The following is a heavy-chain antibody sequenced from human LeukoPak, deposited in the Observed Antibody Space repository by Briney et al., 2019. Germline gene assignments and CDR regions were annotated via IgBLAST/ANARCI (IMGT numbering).Heavy chain of an antibody. J-gene: IGHJ4*02. Sequence: ASVKVSCKTSGYTVAIYGISWVRQAPRQGLEWMGWISAYNGNTNYAQTLQGRVTMTTDTSTSTAYMELRSLRSDDTAVYYCARTERETVNYFDYWGQGTLVTVSS. CDR3: ARTERETVNYFDY. CDR2: ISAYNGNT. V-gene: IGHV1-18*01. D-gene: IGHD3-10*01. CDR1: GYTVAIYG.